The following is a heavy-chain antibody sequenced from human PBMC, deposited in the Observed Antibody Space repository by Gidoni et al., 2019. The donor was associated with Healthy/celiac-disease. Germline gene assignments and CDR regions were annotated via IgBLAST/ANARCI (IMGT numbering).Heavy chain of an antibody. CDR2: MSGIGGST. Sequence: EVQLLESGGGLVQPGGYLRRSCAAPGLTFSSYAMCWVRQAPGKGLDWVSAMSGIGGSTLYADSVKGLFTISRDNSKNTLYRQRNSLRAEDTAVYYCAKDPPVIAAAHDAFDVWGQGTMVTVSS. V-gene: IGHV3-23*01. D-gene: IGHD6-13*01. CDR3: AKDPPVIAAAHDAFDV. J-gene: IGHJ3*01. CDR1: GLTFSSYA.